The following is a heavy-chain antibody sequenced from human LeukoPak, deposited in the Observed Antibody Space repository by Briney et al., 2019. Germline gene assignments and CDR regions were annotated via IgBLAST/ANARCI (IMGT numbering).Heavy chain of an antibody. CDR1: GGSISSYY. CDR2: IYTSGST. D-gene: IGHD2-15*01. J-gene: IGHJ4*02. Sequence: PSETLSLTCTVSGGSISSYYWSWIRQPPGKGLEWIGYIYTSGSTNYNPSLKSRVTISVDTSKNQFSLRLSSVTAADTAVYYCARDCSGGNCCFGTLDYWGQGTLVTVSS. CDR3: ARDCSGGNCCFGTLDY. V-gene: IGHV4-4*09.